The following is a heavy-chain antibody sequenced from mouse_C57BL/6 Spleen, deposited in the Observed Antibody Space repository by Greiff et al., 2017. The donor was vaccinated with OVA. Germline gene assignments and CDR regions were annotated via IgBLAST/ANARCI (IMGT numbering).Heavy chain of an antibody. CDR2: ISNGGGST. Sequence: EVKLMESGGGLVQPGGSLKLSCAASGFTFSDYYMYWVRQTPEKRLEWVAYISNGGGSTYYPDTVKGRFTISRDNAKNTLYLQMSRLKSEDTAMYYCARRGSSWYYFDYWGQGTTLTVSS. CDR3: ARRGSSWYYFDY. V-gene: IGHV5-12*01. D-gene: IGHD1-1*01. J-gene: IGHJ2*01. CDR1: GFTFSDYY.